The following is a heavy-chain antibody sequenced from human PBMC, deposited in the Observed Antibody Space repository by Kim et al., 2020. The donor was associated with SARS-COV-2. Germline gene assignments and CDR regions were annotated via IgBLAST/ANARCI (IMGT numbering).Heavy chain of an antibody. J-gene: IGHJ4*02. V-gene: IGHV1-18*01. CDR3: ARGQVLMVYASPFDY. Sequence: QKLQGRVTMTTDRSTSTAYMELRSLRSDDTAVYYCARGQVLMVYASPFDYWGQGTLVTVSS. D-gene: IGHD2-8*01.